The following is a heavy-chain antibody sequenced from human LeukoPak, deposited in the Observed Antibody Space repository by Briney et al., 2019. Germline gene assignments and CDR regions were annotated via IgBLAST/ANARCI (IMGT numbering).Heavy chain of an antibody. Sequence: GSLRLSCAASGFSFSSYGMHWVRQAPGKGLEWVAVISYDGSNKYYADSVKGRFTISRDNSKNTLYLQMNSLRAEDTAVYYCAKDKATVVTPPGYWGQGTLVTVSS. CDR2: ISYDGSNK. D-gene: IGHD4-23*01. CDR1: GFSFSSYG. J-gene: IGHJ4*02. V-gene: IGHV3-30*18. CDR3: AKDKATVVTPPGY.